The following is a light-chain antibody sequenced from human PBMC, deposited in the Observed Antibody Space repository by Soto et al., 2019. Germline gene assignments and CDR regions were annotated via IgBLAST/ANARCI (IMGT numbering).Light chain of an antibody. J-gene: IGLJ1*01. CDR2: EVS. CDR3: SSYTSRSTLEV. V-gene: IGLV2-14*01. CDR1: SSDVGGYNY. Sequence: QSVLTQPASVSGSPGQSITISCTGTSSDVGGYNYVSWYQQHPGKAPKLMIYEVSNRPSGVSNRFSGSKSGNTASLTISGLQDEDEADYYCSSYTSRSTLEVFGTGTKVTVL.